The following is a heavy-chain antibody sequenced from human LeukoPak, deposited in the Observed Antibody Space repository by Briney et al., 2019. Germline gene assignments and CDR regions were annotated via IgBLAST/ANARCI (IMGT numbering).Heavy chain of an antibody. V-gene: IGHV4-34*01. Sequence: SETLSLTCAVYGGSFSGYYWSWIRQPPGKGLKWIGEINHSGSTNYNPSLKSRVTISVDTSKNQFSLKLSSVTAADTAVYYCARRPSLSRYCSSTSCYGENYYYYMDVWGKGTTVTISS. D-gene: IGHD2-2*01. CDR1: GGSFSGYY. CDR2: INHSGST. CDR3: ARRPSLSRYCSSTSCYGENYYYYMDV. J-gene: IGHJ6*03.